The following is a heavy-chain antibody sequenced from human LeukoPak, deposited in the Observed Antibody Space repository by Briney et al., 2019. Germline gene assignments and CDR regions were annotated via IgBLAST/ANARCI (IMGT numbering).Heavy chain of an antibody. J-gene: IGHJ4*02. CDR2: ISVYNGNT. CDR3: ASAQEIAVAGSYFDY. CDR1: AHTFTSYG. V-gene: IGHV1-18*01. Sequence: GASVTVSCKSSAHTFTSYGINWVRHPPGQGLEWRGWISVYNGNTYYAQKSQGRITMTTDTSTSTAYLDQRSLRSDDTAVYYCASAQEIAVAGSYFDYWGQGNLVTVSS. D-gene: IGHD6-19*01.